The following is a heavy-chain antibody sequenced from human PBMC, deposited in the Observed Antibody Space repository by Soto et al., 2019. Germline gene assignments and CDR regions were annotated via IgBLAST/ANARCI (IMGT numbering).Heavy chain of an antibody. CDR3: AISYSSSWYSNFDY. J-gene: IGHJ4*02. Sequence: GGSLRLSCAASGFTVSSNYMSWVRQAPGKGLEWVSVIYSGGSTYYADSVKGRFTISRDNSKNTLYLQMNSLRAEDTAVYYCAISYSSSWYSNFDYWGQGTLVTVSS. D-gene: IGHD6-13*01. CDR1: GFTVSSNY. CDR2: IYSGGST. V-gene: IGHV3-66*01.